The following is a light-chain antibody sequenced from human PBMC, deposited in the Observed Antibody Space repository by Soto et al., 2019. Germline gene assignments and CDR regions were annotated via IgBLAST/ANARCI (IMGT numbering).Light chain of an antibody. CDR3: QQANSFPLT. Sequence: DTPMTQSPSSVSASVGDRVTITCRASQGISSWLAWYQQKTGKAPKLLMFAASALQSGVPSRFSGSGSGTDFTLTISSLHAEDFATYSCQQANSFPLTFGGGTKVEIK. V-gene: IGKV1-12*01. CDR2: AAS. J-gene: IGKJ4*01. CDR1: QGISSW.